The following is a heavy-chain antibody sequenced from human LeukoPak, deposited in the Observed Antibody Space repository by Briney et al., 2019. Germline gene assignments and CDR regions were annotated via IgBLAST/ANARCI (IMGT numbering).Heavy chain of an antibody. D-gene: IGHD5-18*01. CDR3: ATGGYSYGSDY. V-gene: IGHV3-48*03. J-gene: IGHJ4*02. CDR2: ISSSGSTI. Sequence: GGSLRLSCAASGFTFSSYEMNWVRQAPGKGLEWVSYISSSGSTIYYADSVKGRFTISRDNAKNSLYLQMNSLRAEDTAVYYCATGGYSYGSDYWGQGTLVTVSS. CDR1: GFTFSSYE.